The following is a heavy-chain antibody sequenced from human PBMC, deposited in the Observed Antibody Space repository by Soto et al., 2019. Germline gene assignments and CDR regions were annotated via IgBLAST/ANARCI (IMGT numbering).Heavy chain of an antibody. J-gene: IGHJ4*02. CDR3: SRDGYDSSGYFFDY. V-gene: IGHV4-59*01. Sequence: SENLSLTCTVSGGSIRSYYWSWIRQPPGKGLEWIGYIYYSGSTNYNPSLKSRVTISVDTSKNQFSLKLSSVTAADTAVYYCSRDGYDSSGYFFDYCGQGTLVTVSS. CDR2: IYYSGST. D-gene: IGHD3-22*01. CDR1: GGSIRSYY.